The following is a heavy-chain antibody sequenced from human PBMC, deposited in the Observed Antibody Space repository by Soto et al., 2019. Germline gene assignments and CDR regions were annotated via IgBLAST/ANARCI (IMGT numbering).Heavy chain of an antibody. CDR3: ARKDYPVDY. CDR2: ISAYNGNT. V-gene: IGHV1-18*01. CDR1: GYTFSRYG. J-gene: IGHJ4*02. D-gene: IGHD3-16*01. Sequence: ASGKVSCKASGYTFSRYGNSWVRQAPGQGLEWMGWISAYNGNTNYAQKLQGRVTMTTDTSTSTAYMELRSLRSDDTAVYYCARKDYPVDYWGQGTLVTVSS.